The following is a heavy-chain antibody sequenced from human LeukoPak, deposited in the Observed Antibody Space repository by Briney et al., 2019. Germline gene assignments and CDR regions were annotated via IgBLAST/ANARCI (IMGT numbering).Heavy chain of an antibody. Sequence: PSDTLSLTCTVSGGSISITCYYWAWIRQPPGKGLQWIASIYYSGSTYYNSSLKSRVTISVDTSKKQFSLKLSSMTAADTAVYYCASDKGYSNNYFDYWGQGTLVTVSS. CDR2: IYYSGST. CDR1: GGSISITCYY. V-gene: IGHV4-39*02. D-gene: IGHD6-13*01. CDR3: ASDKGYSNNYFDY. J-gene: IGHJ4*02.